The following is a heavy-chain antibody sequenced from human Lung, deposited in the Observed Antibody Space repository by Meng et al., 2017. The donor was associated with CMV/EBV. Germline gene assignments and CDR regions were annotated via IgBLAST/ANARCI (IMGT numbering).Heavy chain of an antibody. D-gene: IGHD1-26*01. V-gene: IGHV3-23*03. CDR1: GFAFSTYA. CDR3: AKIGSFIYYYYGMDV. CDR2: IYSGGVAT. J-gene: IGHJ6*02. Sequence: ESLKISCAASGFAFSTYAMSWVRQAPGKGLEWVSVIYSGGVATYYADSVKGRFTISRDNSNNTLFLQMDSLGAEDTAVYYCAKIGSFIYYYYGMDVWGQGTTVTVSS.